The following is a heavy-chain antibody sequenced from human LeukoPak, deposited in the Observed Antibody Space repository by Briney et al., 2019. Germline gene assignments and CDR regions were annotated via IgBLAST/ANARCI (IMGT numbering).Heavy chain of an antibody. CDR2: IYTSGST. V-gene: IGHV4-4*07. CDR1: GGSISSYY. J-gene: IGHJ4*02. Sequence: PSETLSLTCTVSGGSISSYYWSWIRQPAGKGLEWIGRIYTSGSTNYNPSLKSRVTMSVDTSKNQFSLKLSSVTAADTAVYYCARHLTIFGVVIGLGYFDYWGQGTLVTVSS. CDR3: ARHLTIFGVVIGLGYFDY. D-gene: IGHD3-3*01.